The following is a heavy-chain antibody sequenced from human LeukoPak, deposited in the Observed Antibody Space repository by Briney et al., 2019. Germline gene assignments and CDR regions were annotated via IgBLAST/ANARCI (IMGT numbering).Heavy chain of an antibody. V-gene: IGHV4-34*01. CDR3: ARGYDAFGI. CDR2: INHSGST. J-gene: IGHJ3*02. CDR1: GGSFSGYY. Sequence: SETLSLTCAVYGGSFSGYYWSWIRQPPGKGLEWIGEINHSGSTNYNPSLKSRVTISVDTSKNQFSLKLSSVTAADTAVYYCARGYDAFGIWGQGTMVTVSS.